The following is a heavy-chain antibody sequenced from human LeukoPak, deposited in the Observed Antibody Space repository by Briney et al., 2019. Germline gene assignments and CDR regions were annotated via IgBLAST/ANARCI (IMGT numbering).Heavy chain of an antibody. CDR3: ARLLLWFGELWGPFDY. V-gene: IGHV4-59*02. Sequence: SETLSLTCTVSGGSVTTYDWSWIRQPPGKGLEGIGYIFDTEDTNYNPSLKRRVTISVDTSKNQFSRKLSSVTAADTAVYYCARLLLWFGELWGPFDYWGQGTLVTVSS. CDR1: GGSVTTYD. D-gene: IGHD3-10*01. J-gene: IGHJ4*02. CDR2: IFDTEDT.